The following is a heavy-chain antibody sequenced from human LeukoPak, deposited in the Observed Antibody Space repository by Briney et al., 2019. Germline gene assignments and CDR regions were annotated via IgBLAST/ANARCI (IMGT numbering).Heavy chain of an antibody. V-gene: IGHV6-1*01. Sequence: SQTLSLTCAISGDSVSSNRAAWNWFRQSPSRGLEWLGRTYYTSKWYNDYAVSVKSRITVNPDTSKNQFSLHLNSVTPEDTAVYYCARQGFRRFDPWGQGTLVIVSS. CDR1: GDSVSSNRAA. J-gene: IGHJ5*02. D-gene: IGHD3-3*01. CDR3: ARQGFRRFDP. CDR2: TYYTSKWYN.